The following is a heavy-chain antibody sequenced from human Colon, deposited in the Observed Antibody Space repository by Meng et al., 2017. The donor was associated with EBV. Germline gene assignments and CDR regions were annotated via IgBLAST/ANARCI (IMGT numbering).Heavy chain of an antibody. Sequence: LVCAGGVLVQPGGFLRLSCAAVGFTFSTYWMHWVRQAPGKGLVWVSRIKSDESGITYADSVKGRFTISRDNAKNTLSLQMNSLRVEDTAVYYCTTSQYTSGLGYWGQGTLVTVSS. CDR1: GFTFSTYW. CDR2: IKSDESGI. CDR3: TTSQYTSGLGY. V-gene: IGHV3-74*01. D-gene: IGHD6-19*01. J-gene: IGHJ4*02.